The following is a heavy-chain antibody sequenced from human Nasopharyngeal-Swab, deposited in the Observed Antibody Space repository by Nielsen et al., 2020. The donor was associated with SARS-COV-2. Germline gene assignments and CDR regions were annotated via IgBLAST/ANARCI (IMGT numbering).Heavy chain of an antibody. J-gene: IGHJ1*01. V-gene: IGHV3-53*01. CDR1: GFTFSSYA. Sequence: GESLKISCAASGFTFSSYAMSWVRQAPGKGLEWVSVTEIGGTTHYADSVKGRFSISRDSSTNTLYLQMNSLRVEDTAVYYCARDLGGGYCTTINCLGSWGQGTLVTVSS. CDR2: TEIGGTT. CDR3: ARDLGGGYCTTINCLGS. D-gene: IGHD2-8*01.